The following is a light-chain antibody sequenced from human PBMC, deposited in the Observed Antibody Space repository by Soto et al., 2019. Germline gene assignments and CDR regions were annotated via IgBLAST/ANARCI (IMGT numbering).Light chain of an antibody. CDR2: GSS. CDR1: QTVTNN. CDR3: QQTYRHPRT. J-gene: IGKJ1*01. Sequence: DIQMTQSPSSVSASVGDSVSFACQSSQTVTNNVNWYQHKRGKAPKLLISGSSNLQNGVPPRFSGSGTGTDFTLTINSLQPEDAATYYCQQTYRHPRTFGQGTSV. V-gene: IGKV1-39*01.